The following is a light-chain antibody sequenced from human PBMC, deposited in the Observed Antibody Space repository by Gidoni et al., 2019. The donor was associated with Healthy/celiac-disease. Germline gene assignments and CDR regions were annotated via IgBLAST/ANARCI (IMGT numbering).Light chain of an antibody. J-gene: IGKJ2*01. CDR2: GAS. V-gene: IGKV1-9*01. CDR1: QGISTY. CDR3: QQLNNYPRT. Sequence: DIQLTQSPSFLSASIGDRVTITCRASQGISTYLAWYQQKPGKAPKLLIYGASTLPSGVPSRFSGSGSGTEFTLTISSLQPADFATYYCQQLNNYPRTFGQGTKLDIK.